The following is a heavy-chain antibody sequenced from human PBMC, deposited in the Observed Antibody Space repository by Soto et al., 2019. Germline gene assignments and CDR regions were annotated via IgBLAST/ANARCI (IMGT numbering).Heavy chain of an antibody. V-gene: IGHV2-5*02. D-gene: IGHD4-17*01. J-gene: IGHJ3*02. CDR2: IYWDDDK. CDR3: AHRQGTVTKSLDAFDI. Sequence: QITLKESGPTLVKPTQTLTLTCTFSGFSLSTSGVGVGWIRQPPGKALEWLALIYWDDDKRYSPSLKRRLTITRDTSKNQGVLTMTNMDPVDTATYYCAHRQGTVTKSLDAFDIWGQGTMVTVSS. CDR1: GFSLSTSGVG.